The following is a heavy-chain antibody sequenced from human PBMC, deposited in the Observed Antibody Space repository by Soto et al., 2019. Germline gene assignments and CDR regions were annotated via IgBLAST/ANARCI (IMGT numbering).Heavy chain of an antibody. CDR3: ARGFDS. V-gene: IGHV3-48*01. CDR2: ITSSSGSI. J-gene: IGHJ5*01. Sequence: AGGSLRLSCATSGFTFSSYSMNWVRQAPEKGLEWISYITSSSGSIFYSDSVKGRFTISRDNAKNSLYLQMNSLRAEDTAVYYCARGFDSWGRGTLVTVSS. CDR1: GFTFSSYS.